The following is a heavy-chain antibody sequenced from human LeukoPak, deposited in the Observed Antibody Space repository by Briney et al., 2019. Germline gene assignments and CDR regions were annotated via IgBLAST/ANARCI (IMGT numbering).Heavy chain of an antibody. CDR3: VREGYYESGSSPTFYFDY. Sequence: GGSLRLSCAASEFAFSTYAMNWVRQAPGKGLEWVSAISGSGGSTYYADSVKGRFTISRDSSSKTVFLQMNSLRTEDTAVYYCVREGYYESGSSPTFYFDYWGQGTLVTVSS. J-gene: IGHJ4*02. CDR1: EFAFSTYA. CDR2: ISGSGGST. V-gene: IGHV3-23*01. D-gene: IGHD3-10*01.